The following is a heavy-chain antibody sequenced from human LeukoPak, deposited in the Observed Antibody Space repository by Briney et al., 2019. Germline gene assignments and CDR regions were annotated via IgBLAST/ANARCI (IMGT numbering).Heavy chain of an antibody. D-gene: IGHD1-7*01. Sequence: GGSLRLSCAASGFTFSSYAMHWVRQAPGKGLEWVAVISYDGSNKYYADSVKGRFTIYRDNSKNTLYLQMNSLRAEDTAVYYCARDVYLELRYYYYGMDVWGQGTTVTVSS. CDR1: GFTFSSYA. V-gene: IGHV3-30-3*01. CDR3: ARDVYLELRYYYYGMDV. J-gene: IGHJ6*02. CDR2: ISYDGSNK.